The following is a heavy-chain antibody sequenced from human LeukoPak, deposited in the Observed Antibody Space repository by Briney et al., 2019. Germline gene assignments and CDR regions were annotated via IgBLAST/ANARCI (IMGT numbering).Heavy chain of an antibody. Sequence: ASVKVSCKASGYTFTSYYIYWVRQAPGQGLEWMGWINPNSGGTKYAQKFQGRVTMTRDMSTSTVYMELSSLRSEDTAVYYCAREGSGYDPGYYYMDVWGKGTTVTVSS. CDR1: GYTFTSYY. CDR3: AREGSGYDPGYYYMDV. D-gene: IGHD5-12*01. CDR2: INPNSGGT. V-gene: IGHV1-2*02. J-gene: IGHJ6*03.